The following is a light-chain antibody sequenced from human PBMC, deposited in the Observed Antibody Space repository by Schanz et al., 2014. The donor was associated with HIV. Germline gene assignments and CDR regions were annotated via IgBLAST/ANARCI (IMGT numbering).Light chain of an antibody. CDR2: EVS. J-gene: IGLJ2*01. CDR1: SGDVGSYNY. Sequence: QSALTQPASVSGSPGQSISISCTGTSGDVGSYNYVSWYQQHPGKAPKLMIYEVSKRPSGVPDRFSGSKSGNTASLTVSGLQAEDEADYYCSSYAGSNNLLFGGGTKVTVL. CDR3: SSYAGSNNLL. V-gene: IGLV2-8*01.